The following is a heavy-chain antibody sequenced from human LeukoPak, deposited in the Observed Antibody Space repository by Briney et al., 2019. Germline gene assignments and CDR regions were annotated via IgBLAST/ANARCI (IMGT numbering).Heavy chain of an antibody. J-gene: IGHJ4*02. D-gene: IGHD6-6*01. CDR2: IYYSGST. V-gene: IGHV4-59*12. Sequence: PSETLSLTCTVSGGSISSYYWSWIRQPPGKGLEWIGYIYYSGSTYYNPSLKSRVTISVDTSKNQFSLKLSSVTAADTAVYYCASAPDSSSLDFDYWGQGTLVTVSS. CDR1: GGSISSYY. CDR3: ASAPDSSSLDFDY.